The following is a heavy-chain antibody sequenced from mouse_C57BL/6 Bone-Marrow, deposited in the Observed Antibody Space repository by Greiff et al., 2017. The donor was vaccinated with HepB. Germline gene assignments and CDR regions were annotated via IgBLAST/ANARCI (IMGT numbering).Heavy chain of an antibody. CDR1: GYSFTGYY. J-gene: IGHJ2*01. CDR2: INPSTGGT. CDR3: ARGGGNLGNY. D-gene: IGHD2-1*01. Sequence: EVQLQESVPELVKPGASVKISCKASGYSFTGYYMNWVKQSPEKSLEWIGEINPSTGGTTYNQKFKAKATLTVDKSSSTAYMQLKSLTSEDSAVYYCARGGGNLGNYWGQGTTLTVSS. V-gene: IGHV1-42*01.